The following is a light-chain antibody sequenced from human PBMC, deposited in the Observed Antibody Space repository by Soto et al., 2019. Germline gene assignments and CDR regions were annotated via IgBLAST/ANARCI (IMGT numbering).Light chain of an antibody. J-gene: IGKJ4*01. CDR2: DAS. Sequence: EIVLTQSPATLSLSPGERATLSCRASQSVSTYLAWYQQKPGQAPRLLIFDASNRATGIPARFSGSRSGTDFTLTISSLEPEDSAIYYCQQRANWVTFGGGTKVEIK. V-gene: IGKV3-11*01. CDR1: QSVSTY. CDR3: QQRANWVT.